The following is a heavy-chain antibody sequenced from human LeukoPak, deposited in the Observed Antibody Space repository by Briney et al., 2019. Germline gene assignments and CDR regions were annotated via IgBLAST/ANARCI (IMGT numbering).Heavy chain of an antibody. V-gene: IGHV4-4*07. CDR2: IYTSGST. Sequence: SGTLSLTCTVSGGSTSSYYWSWIRQPAGKGLEWIGRIYTSGSTNYNPSLKSRVTMSVDTSKNQFSLKLSSVTAADTAVYYCARASTVGVGKDYFDYWGQGTLVTVSS. J-gene: IGHJ4*02. CDR3: ARASTVGVGKDYFDY. D-gene: IGHD1-26*01. CDR1: GGSTSSYY.